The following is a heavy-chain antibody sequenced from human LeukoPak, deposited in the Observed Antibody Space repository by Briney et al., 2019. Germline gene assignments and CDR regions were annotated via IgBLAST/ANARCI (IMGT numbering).Heavy chain of an antibody. D-gene: IGHD3-9*01. CDR1: GYTFTSYA. CDR2: INPNSGGT. J-gene: IGHJ4*02. Sequence: ASVNVSCKASGYTFTSYAMNWVRQAPGQGLEWMGWINPNSGGTNYAQKFQGRVTMTRDTSISTAYMELSRLRSDDTAVYYCARDPAEGIDYDILTGPDYWGQGTLVTVSS. CDR3: ARDPAEGIDYDILTGPDY. V-gene: IGHV1-2*02.